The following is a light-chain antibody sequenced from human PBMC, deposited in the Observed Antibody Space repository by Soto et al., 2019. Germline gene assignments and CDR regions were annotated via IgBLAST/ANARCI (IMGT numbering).Light chain of an antibody. J-gene: IGLJ1*01. CDR3: SSYTSSSTDYV. CDR1: SSDVGGYNY. V-gene: IGLV2-14*01. Sequence: QSVLTQPASVSGSPGQSITICCTGTSSDVGGYNYVSWYQQHPGKAPKLMIYDVSNRPSGVSNRFSGSKSGNTASLTISGLQAEDEADYYCSSYTSSSTDYVFGTGTXVTVL. CDR2: DVS.